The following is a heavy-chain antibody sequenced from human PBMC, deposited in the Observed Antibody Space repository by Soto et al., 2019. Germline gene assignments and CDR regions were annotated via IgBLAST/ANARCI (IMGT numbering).Heavy chain of an antibody. D-gene: IGHD3-22*01. J-gene: IGHJ6*02. CDR3: ARGGRHDSSGYYLPFSGMDV. CDR2: ISAYNGNT. Sequence: ASVKVSCKASGYTFTSYGISWVRQAPGRGLEWMGWISAYNGNTNCAQKLQGRVTMTTDTSTSTAYMELRSLRSDDTAVYYCARGGRHDSSGYYLPFSGMDVWAQGTTVTVSS. CDR1: GYTFTSYG. V-gene: IGHV1-18*01.